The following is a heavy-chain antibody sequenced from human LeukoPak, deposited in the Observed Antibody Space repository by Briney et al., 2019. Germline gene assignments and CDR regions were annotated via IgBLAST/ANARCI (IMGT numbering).Heavy chain of an antibody. J-gene: IGHJ4*02. CDR3: ARGQLLQGDSGEFDY. D-gene: IGHD2-21*01. Sequence: SVKVSCKASGGTFSSYAISWVRQAPGQGLEWMGRIIPILGIANYAQKFQGRVTITADKSTSTAYMELSSLRSEDTAVYYCARGQLLQGDSGEFDYWGQGTLVTVSS. CDR1: GGTFSSYA. CDR2: IIPILGIA. V-gene: IGHV1-69*04.